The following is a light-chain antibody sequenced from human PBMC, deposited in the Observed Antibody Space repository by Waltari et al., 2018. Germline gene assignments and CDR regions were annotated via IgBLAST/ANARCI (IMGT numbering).Light chain of an antibody. CDR3: MQGTHWAPYT. Sequence: VVMTQSPLSLPVTLGQPASISHRSSQGRVERDGNTFLNWVQQRPGQSPRRLIYRVSTQDAGVPDRFSGSGSGTDFTLKISRVEAEDVGVYYCMQGTHWAPYTCGQGTKLEIK. V-gene: IGKV2-30*01. J-gene: IGKJ2*01. CDR2: RVS. CDR1: QGRVERDGNTF.